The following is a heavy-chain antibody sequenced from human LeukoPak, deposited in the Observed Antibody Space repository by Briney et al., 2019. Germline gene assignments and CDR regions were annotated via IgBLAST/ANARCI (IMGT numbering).Heavy chain of an antibody. CDR3: ASNGLATYYCYYMDV. D-gene: IGHD2-8*01. Sequence: ASVKVSCKASGYTFTGYYMHWVRQAPGQGLEWMGWINPNSGGTNYAQKSQGSVTMTRDTSISSAYMELSRLRSDDTAVYYCASNGLATYYCYYMDVWGKGTTVTVSS. CDR2: INPNSGGT. J-gene: IGHJ6*03. CDR1: GYTFTGYY. V-gene: IGHV1-2*02.